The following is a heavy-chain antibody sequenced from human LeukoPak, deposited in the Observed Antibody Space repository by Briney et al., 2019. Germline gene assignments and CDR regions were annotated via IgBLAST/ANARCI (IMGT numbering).Heavy chain of an antibody. J-gene: IGHJ5*02. CDR2: IYYSGST. Sequence: SETLSLTCTVSGGSISSGDYYWSWIRQPPGKGLEWIGYIYYSGSTYYSPSLKSRVTISVDTSKNQFSLKLSSVTAADTAVYYCARERGRYCSSTSCRDPNWFDPWGQGTLVTVSS. CDR1: GGSISSGDYY. V-gene: IGHV4-30-4*08. CDR3: ARERGRYCSSTSCRDPNWFDP. D-gene: IGHD2-2*01.